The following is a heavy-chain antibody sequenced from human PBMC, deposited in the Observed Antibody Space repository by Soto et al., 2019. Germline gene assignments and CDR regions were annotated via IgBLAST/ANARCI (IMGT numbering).Heavy chain of an antibody. CDR1: GFTFSGYY. V-gene: IGHV3-11*01. Sequence: SGGSLRLSCAASGFTFSGYYMSWIRQAPGKGLEWISYISSSGSTIYHADSVKGRFTISRDNAKNSLYLQMNGLRAEDTAVYYCARDLKPREAVATYYFDYWGQGRLVTVSS. D-gene: IGHD6-19*01. CDR3: ARDLKPREAVATYYFDY. J-gene: IGHJ4*02. CDR2: ISSSGSTI.